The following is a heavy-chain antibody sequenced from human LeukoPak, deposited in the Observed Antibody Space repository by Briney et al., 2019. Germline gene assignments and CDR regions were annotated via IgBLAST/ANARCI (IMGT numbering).Heavy chain of an antibody. CDR1: GYTFTGYY. CDR3: ARSRDYYESSGYYEAFDI. D-gene: IGHD3-22*01. Sequence: ASVKVSCKASGYTFTGYYMHWVRQAPGQGLEWMGWINPNSGGTNYAQKFQGWVTMTRDTSISTAYMELSRLRSDDTAVYYCARSRDYYESSGYYEAFDIWGQGTMVTVSS. J-gene: IGHJ3*02. CDR2: INPNSGGT. V-gene: IGHV1-2*04.